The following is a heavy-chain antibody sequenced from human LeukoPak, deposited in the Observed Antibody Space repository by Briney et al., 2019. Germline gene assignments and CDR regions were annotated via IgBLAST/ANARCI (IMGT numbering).Heavy chain of an antibody. CDR1: GGPISSYY. J-gene: IGHJ4*02. CDR3: ARHSDGGGSYRRSFDY. V-gene: IGHV4-59*08. CDR2: IYYSGGT. Sequence: SETLSLTCTVSGGPISSYYWSWIRQPPGKGLEWIGYIYYSGGTNYNPSLKSRVTISVDTSKNQFSLKLSSVTAADTAVYYCARHSDGGGSYRRSFDYWGQGTLVTVSS. D-gene: IGHD1-26*01.